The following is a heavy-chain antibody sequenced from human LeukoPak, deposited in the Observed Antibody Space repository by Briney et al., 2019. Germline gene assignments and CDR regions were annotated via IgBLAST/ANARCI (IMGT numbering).Heavy chain of an antibody. CDR2: IWYDGSNK. Sequence: PGGSLRLSCAASGFTFSSYWMHWVRQAPGKGLEWVAVIWYDGSNKYYADSVKGRSTISRDNSKNTLYLQMNSLRAEDTAVYYCAKGFGSGPKYYYDSSGYHNYFDYWGQGTLVTVSS. D-gene: IGHD3-22*01. CDR3: AKGFGSGPKYYYDSSGYHNYFDY. CDR1: GFTFSSYW. V-gene: IGHV3-33*06. J-gene: IGHJ4*02.